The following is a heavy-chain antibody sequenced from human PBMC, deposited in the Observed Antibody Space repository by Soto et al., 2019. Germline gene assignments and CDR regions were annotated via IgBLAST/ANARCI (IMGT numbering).Heavy chain of an antibody. CDR3: ATSQKGYNWNYFDH. D-gene: IGHD1-20*01. Sequence: SETLSLTCTVSGASISSSDYYWGWVRQTPGKGLDWIGNIYYSGTTYYNPSLKSRVTISVDTSKNRFSLKLNSVTAADTAVYYCATSQKGYNWNYFDHWGQGALVTVSS. V-gene: IGHV4-39*01. J-gene: IGHJ4*02. CDR1: GASISSSDYY. CDR2: IYYSGTT.